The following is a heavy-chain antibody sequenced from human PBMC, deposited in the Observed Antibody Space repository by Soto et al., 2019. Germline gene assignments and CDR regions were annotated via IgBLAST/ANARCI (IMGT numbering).Heavy chain of an antibody. V-gene: IGHV3-9*01. CDR2: ITWNSGSI. CDR1: GFTFDDYA. J-gene: IGHJ4*02. CDR3: ARVRGYSYGFDY. D-gene: IGHD5-18*01. Sequence: GGSLRLSCAASGFTFDDYAMHWVRQAPGKGLEWVAGITWNSGSIDYADSVKGRFTISRDNSKNTLYLQMNSLRAEDTAVYYCARVRGYSYGFDYWGQGTLVTVSS.